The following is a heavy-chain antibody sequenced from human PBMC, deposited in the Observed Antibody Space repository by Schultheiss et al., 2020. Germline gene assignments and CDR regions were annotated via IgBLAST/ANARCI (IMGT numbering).Heavy chain of an antibody. CDR3: AKDLLGAGLDDAFDI. J-gene: IGHJ3*02. V-gene: IGHV4-31*03. CDR1: GGSISSGGYY. D-gene: IGHD3-10*01. Sequence: SATLSLTCTVSGGSISSGGYYWSWIRQHPGKGLEWIGYIYYSGSTYYNPSLKSRVTISVDTSKNQFSLKLSSVTAADTAVYYCAKDLLGAGLDDAFDIWGQGTMVTVSS. CDR2: IYYSGST.